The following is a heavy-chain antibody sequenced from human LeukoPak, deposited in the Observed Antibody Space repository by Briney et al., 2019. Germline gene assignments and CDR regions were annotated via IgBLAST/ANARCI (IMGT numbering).Heavy chain of an antibody. CDR2: ISYTGST. CDR1: GGSISSSSYY. J-gene: IGHJ4*02. V-gene: IGHV4-39*07. CDR3: ARELLTGLETPFDY. Sequence: SETLSLTCSVSGGSISSSSYYWGWIRQPPGKGLEWIGSISYTGSTSYNPSLKSRVSISVDTSKNQFSLKLSSVTAADTAVYYCARELLTGLETPFDYWGQGTRVTVSS. D-gene: IGHD2/OR15-2a*01.